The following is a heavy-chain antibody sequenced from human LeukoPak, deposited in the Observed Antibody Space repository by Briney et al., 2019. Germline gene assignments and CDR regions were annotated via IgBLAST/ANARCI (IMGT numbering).Heavy chain of an antibody. J-gene: IGHJ1*01. Sequence: GGSLRLSCAASGFTFSSYSMNWVRQAPGKGLEWVSSIDTSTSYIYYADSVTGRFTISRDNAKNSLYLQMNSLRAEDTAVYYCARDGSDYYDSSGYYYYLEYFQHWGQGTLVTVSS. D-gene: IGHD3-22*01. CDR2: IDTSTSYI. V-gene: IGHV3-21*01. CDR1: GFTFSSYS. CDR3: ARDGSDYYDSSGYYYYLEYFQH.